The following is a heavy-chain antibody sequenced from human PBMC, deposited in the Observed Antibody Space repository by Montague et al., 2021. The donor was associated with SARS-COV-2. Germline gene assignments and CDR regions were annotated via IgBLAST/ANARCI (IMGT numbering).Heavy chain of an antibody. V-gene: IGHV4-61*02. CDR1: GGSISSGSYY. Sequence: TLSLTCTVSGGSISSGSYYWTWIRQPAGKGLEWIGRIYISGSANYNASLKSRVTISLDTSKNQFSLKLSSVTAADTAVYYCARDRERYDASDYSGVYYYYGMDVWGQGTTVTVSS. D-gene: IGHD3-22*01. CDR2: IYISGSA. J-gene: IGHJ6*02. CDR3: ARDRERYDASDYSGVYYYYGMDV.